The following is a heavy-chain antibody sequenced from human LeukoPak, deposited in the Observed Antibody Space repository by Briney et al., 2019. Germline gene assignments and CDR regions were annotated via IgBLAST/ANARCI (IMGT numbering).Heavy chain of an antibody. CDR3: AKDRCSSGWYSDFDY. CDR2: ISDDGSNK. J-gene: IGHJ4*02. CDR1: GFTFSNYA. V-gene: IGHV3-30*18. D-gene: IGHD6-19*01. Sequence: GGSLRLSCAASGFTFSNYAMHWVRQAPGKGLEWVAVISDDGSNKYYGDSVKGRFTISRDNSKNTVYLQMNSLRAEDTAVYYCAKDRCSSGWYSDFDYWGQGTLVTVSS.